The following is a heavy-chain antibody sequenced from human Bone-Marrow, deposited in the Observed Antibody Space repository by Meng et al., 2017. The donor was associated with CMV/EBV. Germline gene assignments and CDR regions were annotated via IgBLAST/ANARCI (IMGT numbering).Heavy chain of an antibody. CDR1: GFTFSSYS. CDR3: ARVGDRYCSSTSCSPFDY. V-gene: IGHV3-21*01. Sequence: GGSLRLSCAASGFTFSSYSMNWVRQAPGKGLEWVSSISSSSSYIYYADSVKGRFTISRDNAKNSLYLQMNSLRAEDTAVYYCARVGDRYCSSTSCSPFDYWGQGTRVTVYS. CDR2: ISSSSSYI. J-gene: IGHJ4*02. D-gene: IGHD2-2*01.